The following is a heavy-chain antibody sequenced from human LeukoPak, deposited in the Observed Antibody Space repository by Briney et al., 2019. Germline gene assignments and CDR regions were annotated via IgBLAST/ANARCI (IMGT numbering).Heavy chain of an antibody. CDR2: IYYSGST. CDR3: ARHIYYRQGTYYFDY. CDR1: GGSISSSSYS. J-gene: IGHJ4*02. V-gene: IGHV4-39*01. D-gene: IGHD3-10*01. Sequence: SETLSLTCTVSGGSISSSSYSWGWIRQPPGKGLEWIGSIYYSGSTYYNPSLKSRVTISVDTSKNQFSLKLSSVTAADTAVYYCARHIYYRQGTYYFDYWGQGTLVTVSS.